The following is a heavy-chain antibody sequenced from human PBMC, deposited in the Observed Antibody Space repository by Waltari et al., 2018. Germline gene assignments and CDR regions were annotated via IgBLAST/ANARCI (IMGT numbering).Heavy chain of an antibody. V-gene: IGHV3-53*01. CDR1: GFTVSTSY. D-gene: IGHD7-27*01. CDR2: SYSGGDT. J-gene: IGHJ3*02. Sequence: EVQLVESGGGLIQPGGSLGLSCEVAGFTVSTSYIGLVRQAPGKGMEWVSVSYSGGDTYDADAVRGRFTISRDNSKNTLYLQMNSLRVEDTALYYCATWTGGSLGAFDNWGQGTMVTVSS. CDR3: ATWTGGSLGAFDN.